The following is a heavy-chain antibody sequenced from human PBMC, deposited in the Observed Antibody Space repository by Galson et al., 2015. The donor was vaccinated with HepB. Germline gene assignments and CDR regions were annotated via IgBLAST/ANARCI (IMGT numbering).Heavy chain of an antibody. D-gene: IGHD3-16*02. V-gene: IGHV3-23*01. CDR3: AKLFFTFGGVIVSTVRSLDY. Sequence: LRLSCAASGFTFSSYAMSWVRQAPGKGLEWVSAISGSGGSTYYADSVKGRFTISRDNSKNTLYLQMNSLRAEDTAVYYCAKLFFTFGGVIVSTVRSLDYWGQGTLVTVSS. CDR2: ISGSGGST. J-gene: IGHJ4*02. CDR1: GFTFSSYA.